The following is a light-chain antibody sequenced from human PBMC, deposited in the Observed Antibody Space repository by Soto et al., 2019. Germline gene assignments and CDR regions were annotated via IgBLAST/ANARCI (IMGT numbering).Light chain of an antibody. V-gene: IGKV3-15*01. CDR2: VAS. J-gene: IGKJ2*01. CDR1: QSVSSN. Sequence: EIVMTQSPATLSVSPGERATLSCRASQSVSSNLALYQQKPGQAPRLLIYVASTRATAIPASFSGSGAGTEFTLTISSLQSEDFAVYYCQQYNNWPPYMYTFGQGNKLEIK. CDR3: QQYNNWPPYMYT.